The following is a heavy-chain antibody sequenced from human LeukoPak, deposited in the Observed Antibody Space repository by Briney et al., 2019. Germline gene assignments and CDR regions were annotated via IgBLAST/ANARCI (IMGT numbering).Heavy chain of an antibody. D-gene: IGHD1-14*01. CDR3: TRYNNDHFDY. V-gene: IGHV3-33*01. J-gene: IGHJ4*02. CDR2: IAYDGSRA. CDR1: GFTFGGYG. Sequence: GGSLRLSCAGSGFTFGGYGMHWFRQTPGKGLEWVTVIAYDGSRAFYADSVKGRFTISRDNSKNTMSVQMDDLRAEDTAVYYCTRYNNDHFDYWGQGTLVTVSS.